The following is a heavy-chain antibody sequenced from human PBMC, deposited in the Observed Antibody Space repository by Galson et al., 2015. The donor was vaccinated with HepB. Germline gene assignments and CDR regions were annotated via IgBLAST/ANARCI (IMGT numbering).Heavy chain of an antibody. CDR1: GGTFNTYA. Sequence: SVKVSCKASGGTFNTYAMNWVRQAPGQGLEWVGGIIPLFGTADYSQRFQGRVTITADGSTTTAYMELSSLTSVDTAVYYCARGSAYFDYWGQGTQVTVSS. CDR2: IIPLFGTA. J-gene: IGHJ4*02. V-gene: IGHV1-69*13. CDR3: ARGSAYFDY.